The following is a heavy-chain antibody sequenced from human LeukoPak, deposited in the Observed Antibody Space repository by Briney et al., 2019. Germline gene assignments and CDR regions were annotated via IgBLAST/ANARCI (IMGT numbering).Heavy chain of an antibody. CDR2: ISSNGGST. J-gene: IGHJ4*02. V-gene: IGHV3-64*01. CDR1: GFTFSTYA. CDR3: ARVLRYDFWSGYDF. Sequence: GGSLRLSCAASGFTFSTYAMHWVRQAPGKGLEYVSAISSNGGSTHYANSVKGRFTISRDNSNNTLYLQMGSLRADDMAVYYCARVLRYDFWSGYDFWGQGTLVTVSS. D-gene: IGHD3-3*01.